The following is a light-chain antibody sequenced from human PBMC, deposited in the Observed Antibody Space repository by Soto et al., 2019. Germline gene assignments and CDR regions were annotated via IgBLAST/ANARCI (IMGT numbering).Light chain of an antibody. V-gene: IGKV3-11*01. Sequence: IVLTQSPATLSLSPGERATLSCRASQSISNYLGWYHQKPGQAPRLLIYDASHRAAGFLARFSGSGSRTDFTLTISSLEPEDCGVYYFQQCSKSPITFGGGTKEEIK. CDR2: DAS. CDR1: QSISNY. CDR3: QQCSKSPIT. J-gene: IGKJ4*01.